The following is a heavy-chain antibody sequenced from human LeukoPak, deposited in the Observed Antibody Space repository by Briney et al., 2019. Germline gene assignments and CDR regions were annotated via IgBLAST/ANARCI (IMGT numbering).Heavy chain of an antibody. V-gene: IGHV3-48*03. CDR2: ISTSGSGT. CDR1: GFIFRSYD. J-gene: IGHJ4*02. D-gene: IGHD5-12*01. Sequence: GGSLRLSCAASGFIFRSYDMNWVRQAPGKGLEWVSYISTSGSGTYYADSVKGRFTISRDNSKNTLYLQMNSLRAEDTAVYYCARGPSGYHNTGGQGTLVTVSS. CDR3: ARGPSGYHNT.